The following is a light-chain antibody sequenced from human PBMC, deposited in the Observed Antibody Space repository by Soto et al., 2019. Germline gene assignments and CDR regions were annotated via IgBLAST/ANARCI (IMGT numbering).Light chain of an antibody. CDR1: QSLVHSDGNTY. CDR2: KVS. J-gene: IGKJ1*01. V-gene: IGKV2-30*02. CDR3: MQGTPWPRT. Sequence: DVAMTQSPLSLPVTLGQPASISCRSSQSLVHSDGNTYLSWFQQRPGQSPRRLIYKVSNRDSGVPDRFSGSGSGTDFTLKISRVEAEDVGVYYCMQGTPWPRTFGQGTKVEVK.